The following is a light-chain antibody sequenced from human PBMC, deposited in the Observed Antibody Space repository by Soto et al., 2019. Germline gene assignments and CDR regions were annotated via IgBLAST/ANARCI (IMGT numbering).Light chain of an antibody. V-gene: IGKV3-20*01. CDR3: QQYTDLPRT. CDR1: QSVRSNS. Sequence: EIVLTQSPCTLSLSPAERSTLSCRASQSVRSNSLAWFQQKPGQAPRLLIYGASNRATGIPARFSGSGSGTDFTLTISRLEPEDFAVYYCQQYTDLPRTFGQGTQVEIK. J-gene: IGKJ1*01. CDR2: GAS.